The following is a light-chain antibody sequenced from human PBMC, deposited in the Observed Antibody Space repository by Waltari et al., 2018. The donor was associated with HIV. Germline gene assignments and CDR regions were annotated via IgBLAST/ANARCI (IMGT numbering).Light chain of an antibody. CDR3: CSYTGGNTLV. Sequence: QSALTQPASVSGSPGQSITISCTGTSSDVGCYNLVSWYQQHPGKAPKLMIYEVTPRPSGVSNHFSASKSGNTASLTISGLQAEDEADYYCCSYTGGNTLVFGGGTKLTVL. CDR1: SSDVGCYNL. CDR2: EVT. V-gene: IGLV2-23*02. J-gene: IGLJ2*01.